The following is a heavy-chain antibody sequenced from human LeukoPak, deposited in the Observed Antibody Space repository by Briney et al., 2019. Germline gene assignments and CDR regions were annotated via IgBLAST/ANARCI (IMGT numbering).Heavy chain of an antibody. V-gene: IGHV4-34*01. CDR3: ARGRCSSTSCYNYYYGMDV. J-gene: IGHJ6*02. D-gene: IGHD2-2*02. CDR1: GGSFSGYY. CDR2: INHSGST. Sequence: ETLSLTCAVYGGSFSGYYWSWIRQPPGKGLEWIGEINHSGSTNCNPSLKSRVTISVDTSKNHFSLKLSSVTAADTAVYYRARGRCSSTSCYNYYYGMDVWGQGTTVTVSS.